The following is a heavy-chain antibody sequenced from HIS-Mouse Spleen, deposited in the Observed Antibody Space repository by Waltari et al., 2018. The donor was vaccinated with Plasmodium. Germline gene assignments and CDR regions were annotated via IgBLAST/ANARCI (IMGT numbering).Heavy chain of an antibody. D-gene: IGHD6-13*01. CDR1: GFTFSSYG. J-gene: IGHJ4*02. CDR3: AKDRRSSSWYVDY. Sequence: QVKRVEPGGGVVHPGKSLRLSCADSGFTFSSYGMHWVRQAPGKGLEWVAVISYDGSNKYYADSVKGRFTISRDNSKNPLYLQMNSLRAEDTAVYYCAKDRRSSSWYVDYWGQGTLVTVSS. V-gene: IGHV3-30*18. CDR2: ISYDGSNK.